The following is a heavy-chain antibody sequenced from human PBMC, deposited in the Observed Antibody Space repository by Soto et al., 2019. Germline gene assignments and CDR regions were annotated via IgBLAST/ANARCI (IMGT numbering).Heavy chain of an antibody. D-gene: IGHD3-22*01. CDR3: ARDQDYYDSSGYEDAFDI. CDR1: GGSISSYY. Sequence: PSETLSLTCTVSGGSISSYYWSWIRQPPGKGLEWIGYIYYSGSTNYNPSLKSRVTISVDTSKNQFSLKLSSVTAADTAVYYCARDQDYYDSSGYEDAFDIWGQGTMVTVSS. V-gene: IGHV4-59*01. J-gene: IGHJ3*02. CDR2: IYYSGST.